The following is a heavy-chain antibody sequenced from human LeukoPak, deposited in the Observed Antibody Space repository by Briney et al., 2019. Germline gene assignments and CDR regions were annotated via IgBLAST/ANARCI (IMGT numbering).Heavy chain of an antibody. CDR3: ARGISSGWSYYFDY. CDR1: GGSISNYY. Sequence: SETLSLTCTVSGGSISNYYWTWIRQPPGKGLEWIGYIYYSGSTNYNPSLKSRVTISVDTSKNQFSLKLSSVTAADTAVYYCARGISSGWSYYFDYWGQGTLVTVSS. D-gene: IGHD6-19*01. V-gene: IGHV4-59*01. CDR2: IYYSGST. J-gene: IGHJ4*02.